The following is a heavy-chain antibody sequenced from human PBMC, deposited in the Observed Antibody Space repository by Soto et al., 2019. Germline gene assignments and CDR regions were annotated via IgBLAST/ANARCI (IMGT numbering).Heavy chain of an antibody. CDR3: ARTYSGSYYNWFDP. V-gene: IGHV1-18*01. CDR2: ISAYNGNT. D-gene: IGHD1-26*01. J-gene: IGHJ5*02. CDR1: GYTFTSSG. Sequence: ALVKVSCKASGYTFTSSGISWVRQAPGQGLEWMGWISAYNGNTNYAQKLQGRVTMTTDTSTSTAYMELRSLRSDDTAVYYCARTYSGSYYNWFDPWGQATLVTVSS.